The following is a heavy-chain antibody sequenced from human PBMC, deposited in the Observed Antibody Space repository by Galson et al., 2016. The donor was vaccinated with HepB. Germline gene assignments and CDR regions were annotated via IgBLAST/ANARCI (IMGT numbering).Heavy chain of an antibody. CDR1: GFGFNKYD. CDR3: ARGTYWGGGRCDPGGSGFDF. V-gene: IGHV3-9*01. CDR2: ISWYSGYI. Sequence: SLRLSCAASGFGFNKYDMQWVRRVPGKGLEWVSGISWYSGYIVYADSVRGRFTISRDNAGNSLYLQMNSLRTDDTALYYCARGTYWGGGRCDPGGSGFDFWGQGVLVTVSS. J-gene: IGHJ4*02. D-gene: IGHD2-15*01.